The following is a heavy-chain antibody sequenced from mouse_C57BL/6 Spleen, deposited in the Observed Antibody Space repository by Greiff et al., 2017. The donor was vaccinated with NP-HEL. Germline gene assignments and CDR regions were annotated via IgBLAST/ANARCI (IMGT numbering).Heavy chain of an antibody. V-gene: IGHV1-64*01. CDR2: IHPNSGST. CDR3: ARDGLGYAMDY. Sequence: QVQLQQPGAELVKPGASVKLSCKASGYTFTSYWMHWVKQRPGQGLEWIGMIHPNSGSTNYNEKFKSKATLTVDKSSSTAYMQLSSLTSEDSAVYYCARDGLGYAMDYWGQGTSVTVSS. J-gene: IGHJ4*01. D-gene: IGHD4-1*01. CDR1: GYTFTSYW.